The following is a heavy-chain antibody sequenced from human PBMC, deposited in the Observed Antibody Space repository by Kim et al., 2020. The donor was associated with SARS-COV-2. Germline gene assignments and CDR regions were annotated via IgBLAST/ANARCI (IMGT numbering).Heavy chain of an antibody. J-gene: IGHJ4*02. CDR2: IWYDGSNK. V-gene: IGHV3-33*01. Sequence: GGSLRLSCAASGFTFSSYGMHWVRQAPGKGLEWVAVIWYDGSNKYYADSVKGRFTISRDNSKNTLYLQMNSLRAEDTAVYYCAREPIGGDCYSCFDYWGQGTLVTVSS. CDR3: AREPIGGDCYSCFDY. CDR1: GFTFSSYG. D-gene: IGHD2-21*02.